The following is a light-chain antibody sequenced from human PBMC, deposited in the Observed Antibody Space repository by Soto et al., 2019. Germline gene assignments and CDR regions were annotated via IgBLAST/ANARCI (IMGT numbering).Light chain of an antibody. J-gene: IGKJ5*01. CDR2: ASS. Sequence: EIVLTSSPGTVYFSAVEGATISCKTSQSRGSNFLAWYQHKPGQAPRLLVYASSNRATGIPDRFSGSASGTDFTLTINSLEPEEFAVYYCQLYGISPHFGQGTRLEI. CDR1: QSRGSNF. CDR3: QLYGISPH. V-gene: IGKV3-20*01.